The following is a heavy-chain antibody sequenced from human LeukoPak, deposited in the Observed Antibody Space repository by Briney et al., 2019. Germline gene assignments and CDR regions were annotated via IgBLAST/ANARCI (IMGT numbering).Heavy chain of an antibody. D-gene: IGHD1-14*01. Sequence: SETLSLTCTVSGGSISSYYWSWIRQPPGKGLEWIGYIYYSGSTNYNPSLKSRVTISVDTSKNQFSLKLSSVPAADTAVYYCARARTTFYFDYWGQGTLVTVSS. CDR1: GGSISSYY. CDR2: IYYSGST. V-gene: IGHV4-59*01. CDR3: ARARTTFYFDY. J-gene: IGHJ4*02.